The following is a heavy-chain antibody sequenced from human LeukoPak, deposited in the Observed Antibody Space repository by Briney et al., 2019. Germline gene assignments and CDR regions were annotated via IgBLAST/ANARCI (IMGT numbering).Heavy chain of an antibody. J-gene: IGHJ4*02. CDR2: IRGRVYGATT. CDR1: GFIFGDYA. CDR3: SRERAGVFQY. V-gene: IGHV3-49*04. Sequence: GGSLRLSCTTSGFIFGDYAMSWVRQAPGKGLEWVSLIRGRVYGATTEYAASVKGRFAMSRDDSKSIAYLQMNSLKSEDTAMYYCSRERAGVFQYWGQGILVALSS.